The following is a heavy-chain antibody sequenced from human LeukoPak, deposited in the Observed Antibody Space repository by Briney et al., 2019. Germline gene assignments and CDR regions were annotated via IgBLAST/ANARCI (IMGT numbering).Heavy chain of an antibody. D-gene: IGHD6-13*01. CDR2: IQYSGNS. CDR1: GGXISSSSYY. Sequence: SETLSLTCTVSGGXISSSSYYWVWVRQPPGKGLEWIGNIQYSGNSYYNPSLKSRVTISADTSKNQFSLRLSSVTAADTAVYYCARRRGGSSLCDYWGRGTLVTVSS. J-gene: IGHJ4*02. V-gene: IGHV4-39*01. CDR3: ARRRGGSSLCDY.